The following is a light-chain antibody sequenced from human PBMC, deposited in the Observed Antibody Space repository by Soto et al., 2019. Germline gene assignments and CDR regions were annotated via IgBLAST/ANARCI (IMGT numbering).Light chain of an antibody. CDR3: CSYAGSMKNRV. Sequence: QSALTQPPSASGSPGQSVTISCSGTSTDIGGYDYVSWYQQHPGKAPKLMTYEISKRPSGVPHRFAGSKSGNSASLTVSGLRAEDEAVYYCCSYAGSMKNRVFGGGTQLTVL. V-gene: IGLV2-8*01. J-gene: IGLJ3*02. CDR2: EIS. CDR1: STDIGGYDY.